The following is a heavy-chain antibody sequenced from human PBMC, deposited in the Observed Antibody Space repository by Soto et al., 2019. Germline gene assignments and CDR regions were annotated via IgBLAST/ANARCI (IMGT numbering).Heavy chain of an antibody. CDR2: INAGNGNT. Sequence: QVQLVQSGAEEKKPGASVKVSCKASGYTFTSYAMHWVRQAPGQRLEWMGWINAGNGNTKYSQKFQGRVTITRDTSASTAYMELSSLRSEDTAVYYCARRIVVVTALAYWGQGPLVTVSS. CDR1: GYTFTSYA. V-gene: IGHV1-3*05. CDR3: ARRIVVVTALAY. D-gene: IGHD2-21*02. J-gene: IGHJ4*02.